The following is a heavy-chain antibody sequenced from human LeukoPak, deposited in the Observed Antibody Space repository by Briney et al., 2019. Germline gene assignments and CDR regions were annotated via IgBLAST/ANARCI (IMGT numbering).Heavy chain of an antibody. V-gene: IGHV6-1*01. D-gene: IGHD2-2*01. J-gene: IGHJ5*02. CDR2: TYYRSTWYN. CDR1: GDSVSSNSVT. Sequence: SQTLSLTCAISGDSVSSNSVTWNWIRQSPSRGLEWLGRTYYRSTWYNDYAVSVRGRITVNPDTSKNQFSLHLNSVTPEDTAVYYCAKRLTQYDCFDPWGQGILVTVSS. CDR3: AKRLTQYDCFDP.